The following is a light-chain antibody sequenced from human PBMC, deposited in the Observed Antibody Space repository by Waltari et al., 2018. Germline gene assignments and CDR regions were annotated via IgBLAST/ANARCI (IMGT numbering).Light chain of an antibody. Sequence: QSALTQPRSVSGSPGQSAPIPCTGTSSDVGGYHYVSWYQQHPGKAPKFMIYDVSERPSGVPDRFSGSKSGNTASLTISGLQAEDEADYYCCSYAGSYNLVFGGGTKLTVL. CDR1: SSDVGGYHY. CDR3: CSYAGSYNLV. CDR2: DVS. J-gene: IGLJ2*01. V-gene: IGLV2-11*01.